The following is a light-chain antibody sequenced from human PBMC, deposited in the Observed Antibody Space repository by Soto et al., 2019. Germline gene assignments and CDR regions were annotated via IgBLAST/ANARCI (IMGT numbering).Light chain of an antibody. V-gene: IGKV3-15*01. J-gene: IGKJ4*01. CDR1: QSVSSY. CDR2: GAS. CDR3: QQYNNWPLT. Sequence: EIVMTQSPATLSVSPGERATLSCRASQSVSSYLACYQQKPGQAPRLLIYGASTRATDIPARFSGSGSGTEFTLTISSLQSEDFALYYCQQYNNWPLTFGGGTKVDI.